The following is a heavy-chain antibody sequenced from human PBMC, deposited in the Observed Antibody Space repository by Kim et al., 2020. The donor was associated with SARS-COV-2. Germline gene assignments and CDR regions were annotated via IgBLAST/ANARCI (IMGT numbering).Heavy chain of an antibody. CDR1: GGSISSRSYY. D-gene: IGHD3-22*01. CDR3: ARHHVGITMIVVVAARFDP. Sequence: SETLSLTCTVSGGSISSRSYYWGWIRQPPGKGLEWIGSIYYSGSTYYNPSLKSRVTISVDTSKNQFSLKLSSVTAADTAVYYCARHHVGITMIVVVAARFDPWGQGTLVTVSS. V-gene: IGHV4-39*01. CDR2: IYYSGST. J-gene: IGHJ5*02.